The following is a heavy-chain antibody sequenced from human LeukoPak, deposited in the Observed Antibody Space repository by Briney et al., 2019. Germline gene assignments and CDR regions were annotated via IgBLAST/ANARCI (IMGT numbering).Heavy chain of an antibody. CDR1: GGTFSSYA. D-gene: IGHD1-14*01. CDR2: IIPIFGTA. V-gene: IGHV1-69*13. Sequence: GASVKVSCKASGGTFSSYAISWVRQAPGQGLEWMGGIIPIFGTANYAQKFQGRVTITADESTSTAYMELSSLRSEDTAVYYCARLRPPVLDDAFDIWGQGTMVTVSS. J-gene: IGHJ3*02. CDR3: ARLRPPVLDDAFDI.